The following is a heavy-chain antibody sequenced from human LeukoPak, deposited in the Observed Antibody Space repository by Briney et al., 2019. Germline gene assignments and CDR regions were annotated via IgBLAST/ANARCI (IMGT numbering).Heavy chain of an antibody. Sequence: PSETLSLTCTVSGGSISSYYWSWIRQPPGKGLGWIGYIYYSGSTNYNPSLKSRVTISVDTSKNQFSLKLSSVTAADTAVYYCARVPGGGTAANWGQGTMVTVSS. CDR1: GGSISSYY. CDR2: IYYSGST. CDR3: ARVPGGGTAAN. J-gene: IGHJ3*01. V-gene: IGHV4-59*01. D-gene: IGHD1-7*01.